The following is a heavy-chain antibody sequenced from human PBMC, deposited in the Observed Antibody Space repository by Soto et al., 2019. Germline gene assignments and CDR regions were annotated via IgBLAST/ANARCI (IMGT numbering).Heavy chain of an antibody. J-gene: IGHJ4*02. CDR3: AKDRSNSWSFDY. CDR1: GFIFSDHN. Sequence: QVQLVESGGGVVQPGRSLRLSCAASGFIFSDHNMHWVRQAPGKGLEWVAVISYDGTNKYYADSVKGRFTISRDNSGNTLSLHMNSLGAGDTAVYYCAKDRSNSWSFDYWGQGTLVTVSS. V-gene: IGHV3-30*18. CDR2: ISYDGTNK. D-gene: IGHD6-13*01.